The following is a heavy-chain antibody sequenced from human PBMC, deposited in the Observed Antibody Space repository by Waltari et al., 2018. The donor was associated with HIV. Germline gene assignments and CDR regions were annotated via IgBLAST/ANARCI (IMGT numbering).Heavy chain of an antibody. CDR3: ASPSIRAGMDV. V-gene: IGHV3-7*01. J-gene: IGHJ6*02. CDR2: IKQDGSEK. Sequence: EVQLVESGGGLVQPGGSLRLSCAASGFTFSNFWMSWVRQVPGKGLEWLANIKQDGSEKYYGDSVKGRFTCARDNAKNSLYLQMNSLRAEDTAVYYCASPSIRAGMDVWGQGTTVTVSS. CDR1: GFTFSNFW. D-gene: IGHD3-9*01.